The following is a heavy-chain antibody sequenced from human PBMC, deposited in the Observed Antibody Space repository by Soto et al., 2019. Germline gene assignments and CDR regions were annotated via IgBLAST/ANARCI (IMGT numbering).Heavy chain of an antibody. CDR1: GFSLSTSGVG. CDR3: AHRQRTVYFDY. J-gene: IGHJ4*02. D-gene: IGHD4-17*01. V-gene: IGHV2-5*02. Sequence: QITLKESGPTLVKPTQTLTLTCTFSGFSLSTSGVGVGWIRQPPGKALEWLALIYWDDDKRYSPSLKSRLNITEDPSKNQVVLTKTNMDPVDTATYYCAHRQRTVYFDYWGQGTLVTVSS. CDR2: IYWDDDK.